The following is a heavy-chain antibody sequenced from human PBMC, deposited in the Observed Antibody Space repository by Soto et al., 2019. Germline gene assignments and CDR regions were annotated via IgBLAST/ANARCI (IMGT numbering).Heavy chain of an antibody. CDR2: ISSSRSYI. D-gene: IGHD2-15*01. J-gene: IGHJ4*02. Sequence: EVELVESGGGLVKPGVSLTLSCAASGFTFSSYSMNLVRQAPGKGLEWVSSISSSRSYIYYADSVKSRFTISRDNATNSLYLQMNRLRAYDTAVYYCARAVGYCTGGGCYNYSAYWGQGTLVTVSS. V-gene: IGHV3-21*01. CDR1: GFTFSSYS. CDR3: ARAVGYCTGGGCYNYSAY.